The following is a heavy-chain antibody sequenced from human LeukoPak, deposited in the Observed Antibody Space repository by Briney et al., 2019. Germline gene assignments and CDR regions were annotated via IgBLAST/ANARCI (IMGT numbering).Heavy chain of an antibody. Sequence: ASVKVSCKASGYTFTGYYMHWVRQAPGQGLEWMGWINPNSGGTNYAQKFQERVTITRDMSTSTAYMELSSLRSEDTAVYYCAADPYPTILWWQRPGAFDIWGQGTMVTVSS. CDR3: AADPYPTILWWQRPGAFDI. J-gene: IGHJ3*02. V-gene: IGHV1-2*02. CDR2: INPNSGGT. CDR1: GYTFTGYY. D-gene: IGHD2-21*01.